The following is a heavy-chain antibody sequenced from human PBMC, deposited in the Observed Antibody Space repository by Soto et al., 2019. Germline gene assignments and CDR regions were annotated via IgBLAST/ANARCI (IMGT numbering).Heavy chain of an antibody. D-gene: IGHD3-16*01. V-gene: IGHV3-11*06. CDR1: GLTLSDYY. J-gene: IGHJ3*02. CDR3: ARDLVDGAFDI. CDR2: ISSSSSYT. Sequence: PGGLLRPSCTDFGLTLSDYYMSWIRKAPGKGLEWVSYISSSSSYTNYADSVKGRFTISRDNAKNSLYLQMNSLRAEDTAVYYCARDLVDGAFDIWGQGTMVTVSS.